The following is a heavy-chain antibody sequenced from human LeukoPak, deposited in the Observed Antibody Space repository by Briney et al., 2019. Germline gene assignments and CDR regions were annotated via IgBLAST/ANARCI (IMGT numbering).Heavy chain of an antibody. V-gene: IGHV1-24*01. CDR1: GDALTELS. D-gene: IGHD7-27*01. J-gene: IGHJ5*02. CDR2: FDREDNEI. Sequence: ASVTVSCKVSGDALTELSMHWVRQAPGEGLEWMGGFDREDNEITYAQKFQGRVTMTEDKSTDTAYMELSSLRSEDTAVYYCARGDPWGFDPWGQGTLVTVSS. CDR3: ARGDPWGFDP.